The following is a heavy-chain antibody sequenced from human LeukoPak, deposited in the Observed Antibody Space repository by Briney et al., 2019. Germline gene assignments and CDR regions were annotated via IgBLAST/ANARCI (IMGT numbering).Heavy chain of an antibody. CDR3: AREAAYYYDSSGYSE. J-gene: IGHJ4*02. CDR1: GFTFSSYS. Sequence: GGSLRLSCAASGFTFSSYSMNWVRQAPGKGLEGVSSISSSSSYIYYADSVKGRFTISRDNAKNSLYLQMNSLRAEDTAVYYCAREAAYYYDSSGYSEWGQGTLVTVSS. V-gene: IGHV3-21*01. D-gene: IGHD3-22*01. CDR2: ISSSSSYI.